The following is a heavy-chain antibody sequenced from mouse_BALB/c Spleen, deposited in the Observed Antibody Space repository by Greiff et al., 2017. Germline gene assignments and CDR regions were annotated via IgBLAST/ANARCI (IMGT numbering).Heavy chain of an antibody. D-gene: IGHD2-14*01. V-gene: IGHV1-4*01. J-gene: IGHJ2*01. CDR1: GYTFPSYT. CDR2: INPSSGYT. Sequence: VKLMESGAELARPGASVKMSCKASGYTFPSYTMHWGKQRPGQGLEWIGYINPSSGYTNYNQKFKDKAKLTADKSSSTAYMQLSSLTSEDSPVDDCAREVRRGADYWGQGTTLTVSS. CDR3: AREVRRGADY.